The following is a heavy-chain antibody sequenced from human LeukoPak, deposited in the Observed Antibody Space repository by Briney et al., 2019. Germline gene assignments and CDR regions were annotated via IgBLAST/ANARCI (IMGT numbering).Heavy chain of an antibody. V-gene: IGHV3-30*04. Sequence: GGSLRLSCAASGFTFSSYAMHWVRQAPGKGLEWVAVISYDGSNKYYADSVKGRFTISRDNSKNTLYLQMNSLRAEDTAVYYCARALEYSSSSWSLDHWGQGTLVTVSS. CDR1: GFTFSSYA. D-gene: IGHD6-6*01. CDR2: ISYDGSNK. CDR3: ARALEYSSSSWSLDH. J-gene: IGHJ4*02.